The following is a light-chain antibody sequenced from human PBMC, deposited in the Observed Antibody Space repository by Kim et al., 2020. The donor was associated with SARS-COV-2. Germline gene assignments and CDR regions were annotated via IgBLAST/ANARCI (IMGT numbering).Light chain of an antibody. CDR3: SSYTSTRIPI. J-gene: IGLJ2*01. CDR1: SSDVGGYAY. CDR2: DIT. Sequence: QSALTQPASVSGSPGQSITLSCSGSSSDVGGYAYVSWYQQHPGEAPKVIIYDITSRPSGVPNRFSGSRSGNTASLTISGLQSEDEADYYCSSYTSTRIPIFGGGTKLTVL. V-gene: IGLV2-14*03.